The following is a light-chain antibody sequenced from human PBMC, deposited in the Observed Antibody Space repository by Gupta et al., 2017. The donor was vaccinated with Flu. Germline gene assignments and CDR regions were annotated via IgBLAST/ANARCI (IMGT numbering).Light chain of an antibody. CDR3: QQYGSSPWT. CDR1: QSVGSSY. V-gene: IGKV3-20*01. CDR2: GAS. Sequence: ERATLSCRASQSVGSSYLAWYQQRPGQAPRLLIYGASSRATGIPDRFSGSGSGTDFTLTISGLEPEDFAVYHCQQYGSSPWTFGQGTKVEIK. J-gene: IGKJ1*01.